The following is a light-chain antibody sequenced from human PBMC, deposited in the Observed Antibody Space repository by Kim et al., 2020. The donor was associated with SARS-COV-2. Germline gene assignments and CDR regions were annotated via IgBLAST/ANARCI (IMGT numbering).Light chain of an antibody. CDR1: SSNIGSNY. CDR2: RNN. CDR3: AAWDDSLSGRYV. Sequence: RVHISCSGSSSNIGSNYVYWYQQLPGTAPKLLIYRNNQRPSGVPDRFSGSKSGTSASLAISGLRSEDEADYYCAAWDDSLSGRYVFGTGTKVTVL. J-gene: IGLJ1*01. V-gene: IGLV1-47*01.